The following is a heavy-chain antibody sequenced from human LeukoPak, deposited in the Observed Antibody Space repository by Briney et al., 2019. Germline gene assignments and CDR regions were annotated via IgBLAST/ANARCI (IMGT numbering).Heavy chain of an antibody. J-gene: IGHJ5*02. V-gene: IGHV4-59*01. CDR1: GGSIRSYY. CDR3: ARGGIVGSRTNWFDP. Sequence: PSETLTLTCTVSGGSIRSYYWSWIRQPPGKGLECIGYIYYIGSTNYNPSLKSRVTISLDTSKSQFSLKLTSVTPADTAVYYCARGGIVGSRTNWFDPWGQGILVTVSS. D-gene: IGHD1-26*01. CDR2: IYYIGST.